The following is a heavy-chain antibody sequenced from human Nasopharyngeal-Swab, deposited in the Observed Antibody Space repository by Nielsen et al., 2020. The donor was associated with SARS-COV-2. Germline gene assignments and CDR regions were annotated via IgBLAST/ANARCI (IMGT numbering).Heavy chain of an antibody. V-gene: IGHV3-48*04. CDR3: VGQSPEGYYYYYMDV. J-gene: IGHJ6*03. Sequence: GESLKISCAASGFAFTDYSMDWVRQAPGKGLEWVSYITSSSSTRYYADSVKGRFTVSRDNAKNTLFLQMNSVRVEDTAVYYCVGQSPEGYYYYYMDVWGTGTTVTVSS. CDR1: GFAFTDYS. CDR2: ITSSSSTR.